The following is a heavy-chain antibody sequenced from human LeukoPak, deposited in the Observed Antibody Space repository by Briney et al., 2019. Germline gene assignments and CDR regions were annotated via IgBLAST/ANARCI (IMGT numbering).Heavy chain of an antibody. V-gene: IGHV1-2*02. J-gene: IGHJ4*02. CDR1: GYTFTGYY. CDR3: ARVSDFWSGYFGY. D-gene: IGHD3-3*01. CDR2: INPNSGGT. Sequence: EASVRVSCKASGYTFTGYYMHWVRQAPGQGLEWMGWINPNSGGTNYAQTFQGRVTMTRDTSISTAYMELSRLRSDDTAVYYCARVSDFWSGYFGYWGQGTLVTVSS.